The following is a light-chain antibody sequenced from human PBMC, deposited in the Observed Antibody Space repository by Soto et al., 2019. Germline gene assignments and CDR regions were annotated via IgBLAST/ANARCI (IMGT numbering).Light chain of an antibody. J-gene: IGKJ1*01. Sequence: EIVLTQSPGTLSLSPGEIATLYFSASQSVSSSYLAWYQQKPGQAPRLLIYGASNRATGIPDRFSGSGSGTDFTLTISRLEPEDFAVYYCQQYHSSPPTFGQGTKVDIK. CDR3: QQYHSSPPT. CDR1: QSVSSSY. CDR2: GAS. V-gene: IGKV3-20*01.